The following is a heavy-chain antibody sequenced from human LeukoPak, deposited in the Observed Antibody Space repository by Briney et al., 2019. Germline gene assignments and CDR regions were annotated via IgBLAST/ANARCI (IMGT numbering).Heavy chain of an antibody. CDR2: INHSGST. Sequence: SETLSLTCAVYGGSFSGYYWSWIRQPPGKGLEWIGEINHSGSTNYNPSLKSRVTISVDTSKNQFSLKLSSVTAADTVVYYCARARTTVTTDYWGQGTLVTVSS. D-gene: IGHD4-17*01. CDR1: GGSFSGYY. V-gene: IGHV4-34*01. J-gene: IGHJ4*02. CDR3: ARARTTVTTDY.